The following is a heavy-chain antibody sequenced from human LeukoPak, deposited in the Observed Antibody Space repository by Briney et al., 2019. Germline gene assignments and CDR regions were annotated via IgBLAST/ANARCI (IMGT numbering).Heavy chain of an antibody. J-gene: IGHJ4*02. CDR3: AKAGYYYSSGYSDY. CDR1: GFTFSSYA. CDR2: ISGSGGNT. V-gene: IGHV3-23*01. D-gene: IGHD3-22*01. Sequence: GGSLRLSCAASGFTFSSYAMSWVRQAPGKGLEWVSAISGSGGNTYYADSVKGRFTISRDNSKNTLYLQMNSLRAEDTAVYYCAKAGYYYSSGYSDYWGQGTLVTVSS.